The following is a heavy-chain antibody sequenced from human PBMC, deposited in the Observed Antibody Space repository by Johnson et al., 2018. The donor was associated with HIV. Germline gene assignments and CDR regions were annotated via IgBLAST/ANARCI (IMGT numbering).Heavy chain of an antibody. V-gene: IGHV3-30*02. Sequence: QVQLVESGGGVVQPGRSLRLSCAASGFTFSSHGMHWVRQAPGKGLDWVSFIRYDGSTKYYADSVKGRFTISRDNSKNTLYLQMNSLRGEDTAVYYCAKDSMGFNWNQFEAFDMWGQGTMVTVSS. CDR1: GFTFSSHG. CDR3: AKDSMGFNWNQFEAFDM. CDR2: IRYDGSTK. D-gene: IGHD1-20*01. J-gene: IGHJ3*02.